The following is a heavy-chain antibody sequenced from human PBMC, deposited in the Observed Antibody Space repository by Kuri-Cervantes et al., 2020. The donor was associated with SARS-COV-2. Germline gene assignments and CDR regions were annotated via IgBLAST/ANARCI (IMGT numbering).Heavy chain of an antibody. J-gene: IGHJ4*02. D-gene: IGHD6-13*01. CDR1: GFTFSSYA. CDR2: ISYDGSNK. V-gene: IGHV3-30-3*01. CDR3: ARDGRAYSSSWQPSYY. Sequence: GESLKISCAASGFTFSSYAMHWVRQAPGKGLECVAVISYDGSNKYYADSVKGRFTISRDNSKNTLYLQMNSLRAEDTALYYCARDGRAYSSSWQPSYYWGQGTLVTVSS.